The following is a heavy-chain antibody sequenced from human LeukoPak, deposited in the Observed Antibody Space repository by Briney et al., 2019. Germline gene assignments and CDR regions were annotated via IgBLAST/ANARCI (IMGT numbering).Heavy chain of an antibody. CDR3: AREGNDSSGYFFY. CDR2: IYYSGST. CDR1: GGSISSSYSY. J-gene: IGHJ4*02. Sequence: SETLSLTCTVSGGSISSSYSYWGWIRQPPGKGLEWIGSIYYSGSTYYNPSLKSRVTISVDTSKNQFSLKLSSVTAADTAVYYCAREGNDSSGYFFYWGQGTLVTVSS. V-gene: IGHV4-39*07. D-gene: IGHD3-22*01.